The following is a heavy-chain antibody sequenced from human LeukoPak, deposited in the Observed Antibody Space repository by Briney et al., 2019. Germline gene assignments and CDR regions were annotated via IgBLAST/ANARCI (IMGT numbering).Heavy chain of an antibody. CDR3: ARDLAAAGDYYYYMDV. CDR1: GYTFTGYY. V-gene: IGHV1-2*02. Sequence: ASVKVSCKASGYTFTGYYMHWVRQAPGQGLEWMGWINPNSGGTNYAQKFQGRVTMTRDTSISTAYMELSRLRSDDTAVYHCARDLAAAGDYYYYMDVWGKGTTVTVSS. D-gene: IGHD6-13*01. J-gene: IGHJ6*03. CDR2: INPNSGGT.